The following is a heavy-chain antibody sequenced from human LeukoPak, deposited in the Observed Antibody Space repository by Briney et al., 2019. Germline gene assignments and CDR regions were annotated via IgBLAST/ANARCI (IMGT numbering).Heavy chain of an antibody. CDR3: AGGSGSPDY. D-gene: IGHD1-26*01. Sequence: ASVKVSFKASGYTFTFYYMHWVRQAPGQGLEWMGIINPAGGSTTYAQKFQGRLTMTRDTSTSTVSMELGSLKSEDTALYYCAGGSGSPDYWGQGTLVTVSS. CDR1: GYTFTFYY. J-gene: IGHJ4*02. CDR2: INPAGGST. V-gene: IGHV1-46*01.